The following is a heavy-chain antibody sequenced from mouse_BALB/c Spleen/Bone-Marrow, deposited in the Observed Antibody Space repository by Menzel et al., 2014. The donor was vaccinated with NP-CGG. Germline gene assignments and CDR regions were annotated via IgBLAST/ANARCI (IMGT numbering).Heavy chain of an antibody. J-gene: IGHJ3*01. V-gene: IGHV1-54*01. Sequence: QVQLQQSGAELVRPGTSVKVSCKASGYAFTNYLIEWVKQRPGQGLEWIGVINPGSGGTNYSEKFKGKATLTADKSSSTAYMQLSSLTSDDSAVYFCAREMIKGLAYWGQGTLVTVSA. CDR2: INPGSGGT. D-gene: IGHD2-4*01. CDR1: GYAFTNYL. CDR3: AREMIKGLAY.